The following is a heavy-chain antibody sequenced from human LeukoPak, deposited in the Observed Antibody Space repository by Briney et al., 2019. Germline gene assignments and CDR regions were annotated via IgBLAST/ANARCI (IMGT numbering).Heavy chain of an antibody. V-gene: IGHV3-23*01. Sequence: GGSLRLSCAASGFTFSNYATSWVRQAPGKGLEWVSGISGSGGSASYADSVRGRFTISRDNAKDTLYVQMSSLRAEDTATYYCAKLRIAFGGLIRDAFDIWGQGTMVSVSS. CDR1: GFTFSNYA. CDR2: ISGSGGSA. D-gene: IGHD3-16*01. J-gene: IGHJ3*02. CDR3: AKLRIAFGGLIRDAFDI.